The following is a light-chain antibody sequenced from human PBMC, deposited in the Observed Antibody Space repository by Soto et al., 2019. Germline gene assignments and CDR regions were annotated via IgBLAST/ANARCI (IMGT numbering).Light chain of an antibody. Sequence: DIQMTQSPSTLSASVGDRVTITCRSSQSISNWLAWYQKKPGKAPKLLIYKASSLESGVPSSFSGSGSGTEFTLTISSLQPDDFATYYCQQYNSSFGQGTKVDI. CDR1: QSISNW. CDR2: KAS. J-gene: IGKJ1*01. CDR3: QQYNSS. V-gene: IGKV1-5*03.